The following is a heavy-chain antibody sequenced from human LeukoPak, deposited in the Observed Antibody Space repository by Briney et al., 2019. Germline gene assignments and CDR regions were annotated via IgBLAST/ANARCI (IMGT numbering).Heavy chain of an antibody. J-gene: IGHJ4*02. V-gene: IGHV4-61*01. CDR3: ARGDNFGSGSPGNFDH. CDR2: IYYSGST. Sequence: PSETLSLTCTVSGDSVSSGSYYWSWIRQPPGKGLEWIGYIYYSGSTNYNPSLKSRVTISVDTSKNQFSLKLTSVTAADTAVYYCARGDNFGSGSPGNFDHWGQGTLVTVSS. CDR1: GDSVSSGSYY. D-gene: IGHD3-10*01.